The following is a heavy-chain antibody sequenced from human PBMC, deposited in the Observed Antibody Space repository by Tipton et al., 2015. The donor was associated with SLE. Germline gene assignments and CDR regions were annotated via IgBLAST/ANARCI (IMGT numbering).Heavy chain of an antibody. CDR3: AKESLVCFGRSCCSSGSFDV. V-gene: IGHV3-23*03. CDR2: IYSGGSST. D-gene: IGHD2-21*02. CDR1: GFTFSSYA. Sequence: SLRLSCAASGFTFSSYAMSWVRQAPGKGLEWDSVIYSGGSSTYYADPVQDRFTISRDNSKNTLYLQMYSLGAEETAVYYCAKESLVCFGRSCCSSGSFDVWCKVTTFTVYS. J-gene: IGHJ6*04.